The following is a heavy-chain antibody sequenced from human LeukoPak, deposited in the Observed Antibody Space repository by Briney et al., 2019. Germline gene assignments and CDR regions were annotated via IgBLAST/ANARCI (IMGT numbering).Heavy chain of an antibody. CDR2: IIPIFGTA. CDR1: GGTFSSYA. V-gene: IGHV1-69*05. CDR3: ASRHPRDGYNYAFDI. D-gene: IGHD5-24*01. Sequence: GASVKVSCNASGGTFSSYAISWVRQAPGQGLEWMGRIIPIFGTANYAQKFQGRVTITTDESTSTAYMDLSSLRSEDTAGYYCASRHPRDGYNYAFDIWGQGTMVTVSS. J-gene: IGHJ3*02.